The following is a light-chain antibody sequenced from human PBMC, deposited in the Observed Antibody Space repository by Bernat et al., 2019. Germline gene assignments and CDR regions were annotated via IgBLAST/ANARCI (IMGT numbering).Light chain of an antibody. J-gene: IGKJ2*01. CDR1: QNINNY. Sequence: DIQMTQSPSSLSASVEDRVTFTCRASQNINNYLNWYQQKPGKAPKLLIYLASNLQSGVPSRFSGSGSGTDFTLTISSLQPEDFATYFCLQSFRTPYTFGQGTKLDIE. V-gene: IGKV1-39*01. CDR3: LQSFRTPYT. CDR2: LAS.